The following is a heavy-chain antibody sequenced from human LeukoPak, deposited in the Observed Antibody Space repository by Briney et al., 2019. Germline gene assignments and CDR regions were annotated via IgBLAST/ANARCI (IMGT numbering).Heavy chain of an antibody. Sequence: PGGSLRLSCAASGLTLSDSFMSWIRQAPGKGPEWISYIGHTGNTIHYADSVKGRFTISRDTARNYLFLQMNRMTADDTALYYCASGRFQGYFQFWGQGTLVTVSS. CDR3: ASGRFQGYFQF. CDR2: IGHTGNTI. V-gene: IGHV3-11*01. D-gene: IGHD6-13*01. J-gene: IGHJ1*01. CDR1: GLTLSDSF.